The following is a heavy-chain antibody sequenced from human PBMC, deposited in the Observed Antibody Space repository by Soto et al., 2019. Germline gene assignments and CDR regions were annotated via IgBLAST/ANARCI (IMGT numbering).Heavy chain of an antibody. V-gene: IGHV4-59*01. D-gene: IGHD2-21*02. Sequence: QVRLQESGPGLVKPSETLSLTCTVSGGAISRYYWSWLRQTPGKGLVWIGYLYNTGSTIYNPSLESRVTISVDTSKNQFSLILNSVTAADTAVYYCARDLWGYCGTDCYPLDVWGPGTTVTVSS. CDR3: ARDLWGYCGTDCYPLDV. CDR1: GGAISRYY. CDR2: LYNTGST. J-gene: IGHJ6*02.